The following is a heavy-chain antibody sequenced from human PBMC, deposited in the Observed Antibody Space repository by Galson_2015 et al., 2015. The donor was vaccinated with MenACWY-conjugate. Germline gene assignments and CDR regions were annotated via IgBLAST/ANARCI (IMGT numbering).Heavy chain of an antibody. Sequence: SLRLSCAASGFTFSNYWMHWVRQGPGNGLEWLSRIDNDGNRITYADSVKGRFTISRDNAKNTLYLQINSVRADDTAVYYCSRGGEAKLIIVGGISDIWGQGTTVTVSS. J-gene: IGHJ3*02. CDR1: GFTFSNYW. CDR3: SRGGEAKLIIVGGISDI. V-gene: IGHV3-74*01. CDR2: IDNDGNRI. D-gene: IGHD1-26*01.